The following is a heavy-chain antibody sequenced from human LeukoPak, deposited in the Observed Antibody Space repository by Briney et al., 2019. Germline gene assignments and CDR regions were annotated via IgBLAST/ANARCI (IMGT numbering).Heavy chain of an antibody. Sequence: GGSLTLSCAASGFTFSSYAMHWVRQAPGKGLEWVAVISYDGSNKYYADSVKGRFTISRDNSKNTLYLQMNSLRAEDTAVYYCARGLVTALFDYWGQGTLVTVSS. D-gene: IGHD2-21*02. V-gene: IGHV3-30*04. CDR2: ISYDGSNK. CDR1: GFTFSSYA. J-gene: IGHJ4*02. CDR3: ARGLVTALFDY.